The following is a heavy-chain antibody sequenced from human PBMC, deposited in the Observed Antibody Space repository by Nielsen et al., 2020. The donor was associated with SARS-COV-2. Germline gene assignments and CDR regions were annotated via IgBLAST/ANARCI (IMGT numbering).Heavy chain of an antibody. D-gene: IGHD3-3*01. CDR2: ISSSSSTI. J-gene: IGHJ6*02. CDR3: ARGKYHDFWTGYFRHYYYYTMDV. Sequence: WIRQPPGKGLEWVSYISSSSSTIYYADSVKGRFTISRDNAKNSLYLQVNSLRGEDTAVYYCARGKYHDFWTGYFRHYYYYTMDVWGQGTTVTVS. V-gene: IGHV3-48*03.